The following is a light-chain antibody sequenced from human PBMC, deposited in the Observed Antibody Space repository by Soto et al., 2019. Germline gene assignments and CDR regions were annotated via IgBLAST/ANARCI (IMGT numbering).Light chain of an antibody. CDR3: TSYTSSSTLV. V-gene: IGLV2-14*01. J-gene: IGLJ2*01. CDR1: SSDVGTYNY. CDR2: DVS. Sequence: QSALTQPASVSGAPGQSITISCTGTSSDVGTYNYVSWYQQHAGKVPKLMIYDVSDRASGVSDRFSGSKSGNTASLTISGLRAEDEADYYCTSYTSSSTLVFGGGTQLTVL.